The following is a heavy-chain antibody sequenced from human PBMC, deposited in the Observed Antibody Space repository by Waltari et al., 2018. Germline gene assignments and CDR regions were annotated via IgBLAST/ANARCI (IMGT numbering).Heavy chain of an antibody. CDR2: SYYSGST. Sequence: QVQLQESGPGLVKPSETLSLTCTVSGGSISSYYWSWIRQPPGKGLEWIGYSYYSGSTNYNPSLKSRVTISVDTSKNQFSLKLSSVTAADTAVYYCARASTPYSSSGYFDLWGRGTLVTVSS. CDR3: ARASTPYSSSGYFDL. J-gene: IGHJ2*01. V-gene: IGHV4-59*01. D-gene: IGHD6-6*01. CDR1: GGSISSYY.